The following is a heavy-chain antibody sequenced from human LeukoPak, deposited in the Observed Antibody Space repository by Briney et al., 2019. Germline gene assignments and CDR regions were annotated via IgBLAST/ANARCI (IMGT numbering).Heavy chain of an antibody. CDR2: INPNSGGT. Sequence: ASVKVSCKASGYTFTGYYMHWVRQAPGQGLEWMGCINPNSGGTNYAQKFQGRVTMTRDTSISTAYMELSRLRSDDTAVYYCARGDIVVVPAARNWFDPWGQGTLVTVSS. V-gene: IGHV1-2*02. CDR3: ARGDIVVVPAARNWFDP. J-gene: IGHJ5*02. D-gene: IGHD2-2*01. CDR1: GYTFTGYY.